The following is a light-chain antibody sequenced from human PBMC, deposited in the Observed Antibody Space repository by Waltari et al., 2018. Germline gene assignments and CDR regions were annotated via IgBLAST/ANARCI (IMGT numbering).Light chain of an antibody. CDR3: QQYGGSPPYT. J-gene: IGKJ2*01. V-gene: IGKV3-20*01. CDR2: GAA. CDR1: QSFSSRF. Sequence: EIVLTQSPGTLSLSPGDRATLSCRASQSFSSRFLAWYQQKPGQAPRLLIYGAASRATGIPDRFSGGGSGTDFTLTISRLEPEDFAVYYCQQYGGSPPYTFGQGTKLEI.